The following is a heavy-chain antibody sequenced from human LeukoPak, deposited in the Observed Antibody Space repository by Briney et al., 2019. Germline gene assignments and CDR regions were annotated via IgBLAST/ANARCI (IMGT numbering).Heavy chain of an antibody. CDR2: INPNSGNT. CDR1: GYTFTGYY. D-gene: IGHD1-7*01. J-gene: IGHJ4*02. CDR3: AREADNWNYVRRGPPFDY. V-gene: IGHV1-2*02. Sequence: ASVKVSCKASGYTFTGYYIHWERQAPGQGLEWMGWINPNSGNTNYAQRFQGGVTMTRDTSISTAYMELSRLRSADTAVYYCAREADNWNYVRRGPPFDYWGQGTLVTVSS.